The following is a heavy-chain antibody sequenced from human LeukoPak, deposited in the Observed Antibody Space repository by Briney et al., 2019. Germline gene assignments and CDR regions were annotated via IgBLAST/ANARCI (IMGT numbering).Heavy chain of an antibody. CDR2: ISGSGKTT. J-gene: IGHJ5*02. Sequence: TGGSLRLSCAASGFSFSSYEMNWVRQAPGKRLEWISYISGSGKTTHYAESVEGRFTISRDNAKNSLFLQMNSLRAEDTAIYYCARRFDLWGQGTLVTVSS. V-gene: IGHV3-48*03. CDR1: GFSFSSYE. CDR3: ARRFDL.